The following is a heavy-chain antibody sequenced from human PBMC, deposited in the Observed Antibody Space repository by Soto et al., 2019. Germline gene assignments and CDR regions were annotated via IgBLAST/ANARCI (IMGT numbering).Heavy chain of an antibody. CDR1: GGSISSYY. CDR3: ASATPDWYFDL. Sequence: QVQLRESGPGLVKPSETLSLTCSVSGGSISSYYWSWIRQPPGKGLEWIAYIYHSGSTNYNPSLKSRVTISVDTSKNQFSLNLRSVTAADTAVYYCASATPDWYFDLWGRGTLVTVSS. CDR2: IYHSGST. D-gene: IGHD2-2*01. V-gene: IGHV4-59*01. J-gene: IGHJ2*01.